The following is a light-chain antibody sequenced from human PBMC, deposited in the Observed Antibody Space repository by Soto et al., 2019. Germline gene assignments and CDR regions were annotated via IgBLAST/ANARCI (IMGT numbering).Light chain of an antibody. CDR3: AAWDDSLNGHYI. Sequence: QSVLTQPPSASGTPGQRVTISCSGSSSNIGKFTVNWYQQLPRTAPKVLIYSNNQRPSGVPDRFSGSKSGTSASLAISGLQSEDEADYYCAAWDDSLNGHYIFGTGTKLTVL. J-gene: IGLJ1*01. V-gene: IGLV1-44*01. CDR1: SSNIGKFT. CDR2: SNN.